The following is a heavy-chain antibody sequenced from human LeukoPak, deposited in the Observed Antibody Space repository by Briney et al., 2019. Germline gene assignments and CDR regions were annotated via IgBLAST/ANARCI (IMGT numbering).Heavy chain of an antibody. J-gene: IGHJ3*02. Sequence: SVKVSCKASGGTFSSYAISWVRQAPGQGLEWMGGIIPIFGTANYAQKFQGRVTITTDESTSTAYMELSSLRSEDTAVYYCARGRSDNSLYYDFWSGYIFAFDIWGQGTMVTVSS. D-gene: IGHD3-3*01. V-gene: IGHV1-69*05. CDR2: IIPIFGTA. CDR1: GGTFSSYA. CDR3: ARGRSDNSLYYDFWSGYIFAFDI.